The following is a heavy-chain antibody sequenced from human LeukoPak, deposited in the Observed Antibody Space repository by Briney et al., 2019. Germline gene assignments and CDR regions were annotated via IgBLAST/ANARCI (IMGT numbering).Heavy chain of an antibody. CDR3: AREGSGWYQLDY. J-gene: IGHJ4*02. Sequence: GGSLRLSCAASGFTFNNYAMNWVRQAPGKGLEWVSGISGSGGSTDYADSVKGRFTISRDNAKNSLYLQMNSLRADDTALYYCAREGSGWYQLDYWGQGTLVTVSS. CDR1: GFTFNNYA. V-gene: IGHV3-23*01. CDR2: ISGSGGST. D-gene: IGHD6-19*01.